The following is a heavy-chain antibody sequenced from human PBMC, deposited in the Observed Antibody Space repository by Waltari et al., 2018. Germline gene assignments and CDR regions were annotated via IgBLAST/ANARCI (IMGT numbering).Heavy chain of an antibody. CDR3: ASIRDGYNWEAFDI. CDR1: GFTFSSYS. Sequence: EVQLVESGGGLVQPGGSRRLSCAASGFTFSSYSMNWVGTAPGKGLEWVSYISSSISTIYYADSVKGRFTISRDNAKNSLYLQMNSLRAEDTAVYYCASIRDGYNWEAFDIWGQGTMVTVSS. CDR2: ISSSISTI. J-gene: IGHJ3*02. D-gene: IGHD5-12*01. V-gene: IGHV3-48*04.